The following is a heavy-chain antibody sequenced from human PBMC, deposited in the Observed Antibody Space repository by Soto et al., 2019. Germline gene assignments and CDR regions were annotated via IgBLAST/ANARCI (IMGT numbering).Heavy chain of an antibody. Sequence: PGGSLRLSCAASGFTFSSYAMHWVRQAPGKGLEWVAVISYDGSNKYYADSVKGRFTISRDNSKNTLYLQMNSLRAEDTAVYYCARVPYGHIMYYFDYWGQGTLVTVSS. J-gene: IGHJ4*02. CDR1: GFTFSSYA. CDR3: ARVPYGHIMYYFDY. D-gene: IGHD3-10*01. CDR2: ISYDGSNK. V-gene: IGHV3-30-3*01.